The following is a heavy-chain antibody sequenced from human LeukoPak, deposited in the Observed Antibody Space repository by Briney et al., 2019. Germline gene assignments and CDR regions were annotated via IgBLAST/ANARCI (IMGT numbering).Heavy chain of an antibody. CDR3: AVIAAAGTQLDY. D-gene: IGHD6-13*01. CDR2: INPNSGVT. Sequence: AASVTVSCRASGYTFTSYAISWVRQAPGQGLEWMGWINPNSGVTNYAQKFRGRVTMARDPSISTAYMELNRLRSDDTAVYYCAVIAAAGTQLDYWGQGTLVTVSS. CDR1: GYTFTSYA. V-gene: IGHV1-2*02. J-gene: IGHJ4*02.